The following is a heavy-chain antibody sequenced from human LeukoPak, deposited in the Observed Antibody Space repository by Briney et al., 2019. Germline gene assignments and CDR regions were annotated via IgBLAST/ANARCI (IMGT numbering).Heavy chain of an antibody. J-gene: IGHJ4*02. CDR1: GLSISNAW. CDR2: IKRKIDGETT. V-gene: IGHV3-15*01. CDR3: TADVPEGSGYSSDY. D-gene: IGHD3-22*01. Sequence: GGSLRLSCVGSGLSISNAWMSWVRQAPGKRLEWVGRIKRKIDGETTDYAAPVKGRYTISRDDSKNTLYLHMNSLNTEDTAVYYCTADVPEGSGYSSDYWGQGTLVTVSS.